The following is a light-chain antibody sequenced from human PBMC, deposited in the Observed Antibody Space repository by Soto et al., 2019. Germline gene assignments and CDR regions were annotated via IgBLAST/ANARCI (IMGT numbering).Light chain of an antibody. CDR1: QAFXSNC. J-gene: IGKJ1*01. V-gene: IGKV3-20*01. CDR2: CAS. CDR3: QQYGAAPQT. Sequence: IVVTQCAGSLSLSPGERATLSCRASQAFXSNCLAWYQQKPGQPPGLLXDCASSRATDSPDRLSGSGSGTDFTLTISRLEPDDFAVYYCQQYGAAPQTFGQGTKVDIK.